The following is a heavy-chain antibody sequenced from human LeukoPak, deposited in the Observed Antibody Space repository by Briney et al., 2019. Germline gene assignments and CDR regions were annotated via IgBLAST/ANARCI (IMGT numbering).Heavy chain of an antibody. D-gene: IGHD5-24*01. Sequence: DPSETLSLTCTVSGGSISSGDYYWSWIRQPPGKGLEWIGYICYSGSTYYNPSLKSRVTISVDTSKNQFSLKLSSVTAADTAVYYCARGRDGYNWRGHWYFDLWGRGTLVTVSS. V-gene: IGHV4-30-4*01. CDR3: ARGRDGYNWRGHWYFDL. J-gene: IGHJ2*01. CDR1: GGSISSGDYY. CDR2: ICYSGST.